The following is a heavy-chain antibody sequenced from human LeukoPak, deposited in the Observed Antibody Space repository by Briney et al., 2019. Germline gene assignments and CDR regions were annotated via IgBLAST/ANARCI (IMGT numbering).Heavy chain of an antibody. J-gene: IGHJ3*02. V-gene: IGHV3-21*01. Sequence: PGGSLRLSCAASGFTFSSYSMNRVRQAPGKGLEWVSSISSSSSYIYYADSVKGRFTISRDNAKNSLYLQMNSLRAEDTAVYYCARDIGNAFDIWGQGTMVTVSS. D-gene: IGHD1-26*01. CDR1: GFTFSSYS. CDR2: ISSSSSYI. CDR3: ARDIGNAFDI.